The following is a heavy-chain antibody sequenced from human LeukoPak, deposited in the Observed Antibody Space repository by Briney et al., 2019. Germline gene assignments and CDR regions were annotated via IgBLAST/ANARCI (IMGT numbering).Heavy chain of an antibody. CDR2: IYYSGRT. CDR3: ARHQYYYGSESYYYYYYMDV. D-gene: IGHD3-10*01. CDR1: GGSISSSSYY. Sequence: PSETLSLTCTVSGGSISSSSYYWGWLRQPPGKGLEGIGRIYYSGRTYYNPSLKSRVTISVEASMSQLSLKLRSVAAADKAVYYCARHQYYYGSESYYYYYYMDVWGKGTTVTVSS. V-gene: IGHV4-39*01. J-gene: IGHJ6*03.